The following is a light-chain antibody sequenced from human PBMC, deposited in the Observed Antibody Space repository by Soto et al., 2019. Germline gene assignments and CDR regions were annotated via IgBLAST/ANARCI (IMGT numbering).Light chain of an antibody. Sequence: IVITQSPGSLAVSLGERATINCKSSQSVLYSSNNKDYLAWYQQKPGQPPELLIYWASTRESGVPDRFSGSGSGTDFTLTISSLQAEDVAVYYCQQYYGTPLTFGPGTKVDIK. CDR1: QSVLYSSNNKDY. CDR3: QQYYGTPLT. J-gene: IGKJ3*01. V-gene: IGKV4-1*01. CDR2: WAS.